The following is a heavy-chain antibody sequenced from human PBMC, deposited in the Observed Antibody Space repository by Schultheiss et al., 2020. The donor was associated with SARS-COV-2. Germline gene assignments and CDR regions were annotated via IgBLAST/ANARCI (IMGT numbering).Heavy chain of an antibody. J-gene: IGHJ6*02. V-gene: IGHV3-11*06. D-gene: IGHD3-3*01. CDR2: ILSSGSYT. CDR1: GFTFSDYY. CDR3: ARDLDRYDFWSGYLSSLYYNYYGMDV. Sequence: GGSLRLSCAASGFTFSDYYMSWIRQAPGKGLEWVSHILSSGSYTNYADSVKGRFTISRDNAKSSLFLQMNSLRAEDTAVYYCARDLDRYDFWSGYLSSLYYNYYGMDVWGQGTTFTVSS.